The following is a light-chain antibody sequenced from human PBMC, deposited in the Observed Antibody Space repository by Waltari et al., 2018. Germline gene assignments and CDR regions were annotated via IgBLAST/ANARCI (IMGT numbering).Light chain of an antibody. CDR2: EIN. CDR3: CSYVTGGTLV. CDR1: SSDVGNYHR. V-gene: IGLV2-23*02. Sequence: QSALTQPASVSGSPGQSITISCTGTSSDVGNYHRVSWYQKNPGKAPQLISYEINMRPSGMSNRFSGSKSGNTASLTFSGLQAEDEADYYCCSYVTGGTLVFGGGTRLTVL. J-gene: IGLJ2*01.